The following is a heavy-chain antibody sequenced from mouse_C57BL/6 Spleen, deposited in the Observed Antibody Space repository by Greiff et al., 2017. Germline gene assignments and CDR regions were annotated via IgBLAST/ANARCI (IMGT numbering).Heavy chain of an antibody. CDR1: GFTFSDYY. V-gene: IGHV5-16*01. Sequence: DVMLVESEGGLVQPGSSMKLSCTASGFTFSDYYMAWVRQVPEKGLEWVANINYDGSSTYYLDSLKSRFIISRDNAKNILYLQMSSLTSEDTATYSCARAGYDRELYYFDYWGQGTTLTVSS. CDR2: INYDGSST. CDR3: ARAGYDRELYYFDY. D-gene: IGHD2-3*01. J-gene: IGHJ2*01.